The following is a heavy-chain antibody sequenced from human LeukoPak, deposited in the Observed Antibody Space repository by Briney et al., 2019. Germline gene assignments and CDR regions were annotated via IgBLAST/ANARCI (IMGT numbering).Heavy chain of an antibody. CDR3: ARESLYSSSSKGSYDI. CDR2: INPNSGGT. J-gene: IGHJ3*02. D-gene: IGHD6-6*01. CDR1: GYTFTGYY. Sequence: ASVKVSCKASGYTFTGYYMHWVRQAPGQGLEWMGWINPNSGGTNYAQKFQGRVTMTRDMSTSTVYMELSSLRSEDTAVYYCARESLYSSSSKGSYDIWGQGTMVTVSS. V-gene: IGHV1-2*02.